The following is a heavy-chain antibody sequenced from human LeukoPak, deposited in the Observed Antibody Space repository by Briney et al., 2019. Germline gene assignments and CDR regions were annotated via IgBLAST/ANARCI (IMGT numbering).Heavy chain of an antibody. J-gene: IGHJ3*02. CDR2: VNSDGSDT. CDR3: ARGVRNWDAFAI. V-gene: IGHV3-74*01. CDR1: GFSFGLCW. D-gene: IGHD1-14*01. Sequence: PGGSLRLSCAASGFSFGLCWLRGVRHAPGKGLVWVSRVNSDGSDTRYADSVKGRFTISRDNAKNTLYLQVNSLRAEDTAVYYCARGVRNWDAFAIWGQGTMVTVSS.